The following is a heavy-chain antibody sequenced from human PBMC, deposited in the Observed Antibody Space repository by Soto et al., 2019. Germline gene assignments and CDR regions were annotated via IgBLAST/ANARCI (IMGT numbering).Heavy chain of an antibody. Sequence: QVQLQESGPGLVKPSETLSLTCTVSGGSISSYYWSWIRQPPGKGLEWIGYIYYSGSTNYNPSLKSRVTISVDTSKNRFSLKLSSVTAADTAVYYCASLKWFGELLTPCYYYYRMDVWGQGTTVTVSS. V-gene: IGHV4-59*01. CDR1: GGSISSYY. D-gene: IGHD3-10*01. J-gene: IGHJ6*02. CDR3: ASLKWFGELLTPCYYYYRMDV. CDR2: IYYSGST.